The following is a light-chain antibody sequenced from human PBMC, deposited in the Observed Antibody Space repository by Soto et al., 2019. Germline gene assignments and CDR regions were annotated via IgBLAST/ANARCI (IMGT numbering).Light chain of an antibody. CDR1: QTVTRSY. CDR3: QQYGTSPRT. Sequence: EIVLTQSPGTMSLSPGERVALPCRASQTVTRSYLAWYQQKPGQAPRLLIYGASIRATGIPDRFSGSGSGTDFTLTISRLEPEDFAVYYCQQYGTSPRTFGQGAKVDIK. CDR2: GAS. V-gene: IGKV3-20*01. J-gene: IGKJ1*01.